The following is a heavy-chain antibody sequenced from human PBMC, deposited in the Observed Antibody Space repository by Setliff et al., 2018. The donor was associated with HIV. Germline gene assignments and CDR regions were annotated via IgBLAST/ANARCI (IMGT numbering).Heavy chain of an antibody. J-gene: IGHJ5*02. Sequence: SETLSLTCSVSGGSISSGGHYWSWIRQPPGKGLEWIGYIHYTGSNFYNPSFSSRLTISIDTSKNQFSLKLTSMTANDTAIYSCAKLPAIIWASYNWFDPWGQGILVTVSS. V-gene: IGHV4-31*03. CDR1: GGSISSGGHY. CDR3: AKLPAIIWASYNWFDP. D-gene: IGHD5-18*01. CDR2: IHYTGSN.